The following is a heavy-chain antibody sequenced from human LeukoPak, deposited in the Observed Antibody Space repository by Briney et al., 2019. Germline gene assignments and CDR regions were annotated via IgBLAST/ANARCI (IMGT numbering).Heavy chain of an antibody. D-gene: IGHD1-26*01. CDR1: GYTFTNYA. CDR3: ARDQENSVSYVSYYFDY. Sequence: PGASVKVSCKASGYTFTNYAIHWVRQAPGQRPEWMGWINTANGNRKYSQRFQGRLTFTRDTSASTAYMELASLRSEDTAVYFCARDQENSVSYVSYYFDYWGPGALVTVSS. J-gene: IGHJ4*02. CDR2: INTANGNR. V-gene: IGHV1-3*04.